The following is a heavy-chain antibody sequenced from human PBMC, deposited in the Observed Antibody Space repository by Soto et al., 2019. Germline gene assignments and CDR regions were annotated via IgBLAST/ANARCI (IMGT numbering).Heavy chain of an antibody. CDR3: AKAFYFDGSGYAFHI. V-gene: IGHV3-23*01. Sequence: GGSLRLSCAASGFNFSGYAMTWVRQAPGKGLEWVSSISGFGGHTYYADSVKGRFTVSRDTSDTTSYLQMSGLRADDAGVYFCAKAFYFDGSGYAFHIWGQGTTVTVSS. CDR1: GFNFSGYA. J-gene: IGHJ3*02. D-gene: IGHD3-22*01. CDR2: ISGFGGHT.